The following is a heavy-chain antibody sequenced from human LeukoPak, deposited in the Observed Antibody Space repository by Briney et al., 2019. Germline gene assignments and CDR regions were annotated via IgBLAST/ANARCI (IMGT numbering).Heavy chain of an antibody. D-gene: IGHD2-2*01. V-gene: IGHV1-2*02. CDR3: ARGYCSSTSCYLSWFDP. Sequence: ASVKVSCKASGYTFTGYYMHWVRQAPGQGLGWMGWINPNSGGTNYAQKFQGRVTMTRDTSISTAYMELSRLRSDDTAVYYCARGYCSSTSCYLSWFDPWGQGTLVTVSS. CDR2: INPNSGGT. CDR1: GYTFTGYY. J-gene: IGHJ5*02.